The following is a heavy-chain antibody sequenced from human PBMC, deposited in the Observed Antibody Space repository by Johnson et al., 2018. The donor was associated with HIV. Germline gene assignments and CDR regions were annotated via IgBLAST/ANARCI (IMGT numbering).Heavy chain of an antibody. D-gene: IGHD3-22*01. CDR1: GFTFNNFA. Sequence: VQLVESGGGLVQPGRSLRLSCAASGFTFNNFAMHWVRQAPGKGLEWVSSISGGSTYYADSRKGRFTISRDNSKNTLHLQMNSLRAEDTAVYYCARPKKDYYDSSGYWSGAFDIWGQGTMVTVSS. CDR2: ISGGST. J-gene: IGHJ3*02. CDR3: ARPKKDYYDSSGYWSGAFDI. V-gene: IGHV3-38-3*01.